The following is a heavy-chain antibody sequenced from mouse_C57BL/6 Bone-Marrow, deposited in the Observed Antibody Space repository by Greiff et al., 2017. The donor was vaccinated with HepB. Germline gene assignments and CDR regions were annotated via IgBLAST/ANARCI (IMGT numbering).Heavy chain of an antibody. CDR2: IYPRSGNT. D-gene: IGHD1-1*01. J-gene: IGHJ3*01. Sequence: QVQLQQSGAELARPGASVKLSCKASGYTFTSYGISWVKQRTGQGLEWIGEIYPRSGNTYYNEKFKGKATLTADKSSSTAYMELRSLTSEDSAVYFCYGSSYWVAYWGQGTLVTVSA. V-gene: IGHV1-81*01. CDR1: GYTFTSYG. CDR3: YGSSYWVAY.